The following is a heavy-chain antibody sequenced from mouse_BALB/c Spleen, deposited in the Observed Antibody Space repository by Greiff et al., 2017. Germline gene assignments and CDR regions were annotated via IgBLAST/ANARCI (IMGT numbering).Heavy chain of an antibody. CDR3: ARGYCGSSRFAY. D-gene: IGHD1-1*01. Sequence: VHVKQSGAELVKPGASVKLSCTASGFNIKDTYMHWVKQRPEQGLEWIGRIDPANGNTKYDPKFQGKATITADTSSNTAYLQLSSLTSEDTAVYDCARGYCGSSRFAYWGQGTLVTVSA. CDR1: GFNIKDTY. V-gene: IGHV14-3*02. CDR2: IDPANGNT. J-gene: IGHJ3*01.